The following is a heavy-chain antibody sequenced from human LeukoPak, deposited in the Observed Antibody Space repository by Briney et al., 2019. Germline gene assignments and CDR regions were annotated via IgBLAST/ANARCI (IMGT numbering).Heavy chain of an antibody. CDR1: GFTFTDYT. D-gene: IGHD5-18*01. V-gene: IGHV3-21*01. Sequence: GGSLRLSCAASGFTFTDYTMNWVRQATGKGLEWVSSISSRSSYIYYADSVKGRFTISRDNAKNSLYLQMNSLRAEDTAVYYCARDGGAMDHFDYWGQGTLVTVSS. CDR3: ARDGGAMDHFDY. CDR2: ISSRSSYI. J-gene: IGHJ4*02.